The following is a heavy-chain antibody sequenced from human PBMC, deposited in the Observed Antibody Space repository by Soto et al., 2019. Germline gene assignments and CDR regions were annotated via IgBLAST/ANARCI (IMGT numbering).Heavy chain of an antibody. CDR2: ISAYNGNT. Sequence: ASVKVSCKASGYTFTSYGISWVRQAPGQGLEWMGWISAYNGNTNYAQKLQGRVTMTTDTSTSTAYMELRSLRSADTAVYYCARDQAPAIPKYCSSTSCYPGNWFDPWGQGTLVTVSS. D-gene: IGHD2-2*01. V-gene: IGHV1-18*01. CDR3: ARDQAPAIPKYCSSTSCYPGNWFDP. J-gene: IGHJ5*02. CDR1: GYTFTSYG.